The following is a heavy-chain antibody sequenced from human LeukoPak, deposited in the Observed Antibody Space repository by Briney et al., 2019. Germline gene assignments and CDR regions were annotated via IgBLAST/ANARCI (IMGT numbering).Heavy chain of an antibody. CDR3: TRSLNSVVAVD. D-gene: IGHD2-15*01. J-gene: IGHJ4*02. V-gene: IGHV3-49*03. CDR1: GFTFGDYA. CDR2: IRSKTYGGTT. Sequence: GGSLRLSCTASGFTFGDYAMSWFRQAPGKGLEWVGFIRSKTYGGTTECAASVKGRFTISRDDSKSIAYLQMNSLKTEDTAVYYCTRSLNSVVAVDWGQGTLVTVSS.